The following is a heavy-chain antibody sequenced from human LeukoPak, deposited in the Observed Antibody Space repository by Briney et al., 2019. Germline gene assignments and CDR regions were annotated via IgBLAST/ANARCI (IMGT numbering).Heavy chain of an antibody. CDR2: ISRSTSTK. CDR3: ARGRDSSGYYYVN. Sequence: GGSLRLSCAGSGFNFSNYSMNWVRQASGKGLEWVSYISRSTSTKYYADSVKGRFTISRDNAKNSLYLQMNSLRAEDTAVYYCARGRDSSGYYYVNWGQGTLVTVSS. V-gene: IGHV3-48*01. CDR1: GFNFSNYS. D-gene: IGHD3-22*01. J-gene: IGHJ4*02.